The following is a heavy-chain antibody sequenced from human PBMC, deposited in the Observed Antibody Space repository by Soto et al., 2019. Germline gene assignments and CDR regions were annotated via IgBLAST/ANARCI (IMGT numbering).Heavy chain of an antibody. J-gene: IGHJ5*02. CDR2: ISSNSAYI. Sequence: EVQLVESGGGLVKPGGPPRLSCAASGFTFRSFTMNWVRQAPGKGLEWVSTISSNSAYIYYTDALRGRFTISRDNAKNSLHLQMNSLRAEDTAVYYCTRDASRDSSARGWFDPWGPGTLVTVSS. CDR1: GFTFRSFT. D-gene: IGHD6-13*01. V-gene: IGHV3-21*02. CDR3: TRDASRDSSARGWFDP.